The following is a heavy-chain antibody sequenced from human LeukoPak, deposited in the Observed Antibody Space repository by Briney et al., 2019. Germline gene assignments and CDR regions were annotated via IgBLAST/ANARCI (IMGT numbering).Heavy chain of an antibody. J-gene: IGHJ5*02. CDR3: AREAPDTMIVVDTNWFDP. CDR2: MYTSGST. CDR1: GGSISSYY. V-gene: IGHV4-4*07. D-gene: IGHD3-22*01. Sequence: SETLSLTCTVSGGSISSYYWSWIRRPAGKGLEWIGRMYTSGSTNYNPSLKSRVTMSVDTSKNQFSLKLSSVTAADTAVYYCAREAPDTMIVVDTNWFDPWGQGTLVTVSS.